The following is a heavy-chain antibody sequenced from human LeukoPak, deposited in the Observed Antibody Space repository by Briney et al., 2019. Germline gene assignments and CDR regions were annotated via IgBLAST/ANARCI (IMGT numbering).Heavy chain of an antibody. Sequence: SETLSLTCTVSGGSFSGYYWSWIRQPPGKGLEWIGEINHSGSTNYNPSLKSRVTISVDTSKNQFSLKLSSVTAADTAVYYCARASFTIFGSGLDYWGQGTLVTVSS. V-gene: IGHV4-34*01. J-gene: IGHJ4*02. D-gene: IGHD3-3*01. CDR1: GGSFSGYY. CDR2: INHSGST. CDR3: ARASFTIFGSGLDY.